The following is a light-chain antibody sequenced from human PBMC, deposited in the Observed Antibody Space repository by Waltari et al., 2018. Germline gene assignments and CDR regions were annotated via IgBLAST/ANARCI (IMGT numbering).Light chain of an antibody. CDR1: QSLLYSSNNKNY. Sequence: DIVMTQSPDSLSVSLGERATINFKSGQSLLYSSNNKNYLAWYQQKPGQPPRLLIYWASTRELGVPDRFSGAGSGTDFTLTISNLQPEDAALYFCHQYYLTPWTFGQGTKLEIK. CDR3: HQYYLTPWT. J-gene: IGKJ1*01. CDR2: WAS. V-gene: IGKV4-1*01.